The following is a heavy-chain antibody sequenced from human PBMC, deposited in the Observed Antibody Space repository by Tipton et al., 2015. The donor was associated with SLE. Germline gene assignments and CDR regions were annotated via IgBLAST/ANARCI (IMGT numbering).Heavy chain of an antibody. CDR3: ARGFRRIEAEYFQH. J-gene: IGHJ1*01. CDR1: GYSISSGYY. D-gene: IGHD2-15*01. Sequence: TLSLTCAVSGYSISSGYYWGWIRQPPGKGLEWIGGIYHSGSTYYNPSLKSRVTISVDTSKNQFSLKLSSVTAADTAVYYCARGFRRIEAEYFQHWGQGTLVTVSS. CDR2: IYHSGST. V-gene: IGHV4-38-2*01.